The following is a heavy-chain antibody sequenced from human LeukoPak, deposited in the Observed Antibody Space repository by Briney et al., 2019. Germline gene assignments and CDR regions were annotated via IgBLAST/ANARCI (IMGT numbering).Heavy chain of an antibody. Sequence: PSETLSLTCTVSGGSISSYYWSWIRQPPGKGLEWIGYIYYSGSTNYNPSLKSRVTISVDTSKNQFSLKLSSVTAADTAVYYCARGGYCSGGSCYRTPFDYWGQGTLVTVSS. V-gene: IGHV4-59*01. CDR3: ARGGYCSGGSCYRTPFDY. D-gene: IGHD2-15*01. CDR2: IYYSGST. J-gene: IGHJ4*02. CDR1: GGSISSYY.